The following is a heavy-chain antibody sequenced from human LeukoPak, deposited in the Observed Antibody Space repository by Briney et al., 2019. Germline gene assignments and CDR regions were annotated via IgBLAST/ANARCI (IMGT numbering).Heavy chain of an antibody. CDR2: IKDDDSDT. CDR1: GFTFSSYW. J-gene: IGHJ4*01. Sequence: GGSLRLSCAASGFTFSSYWMHWVRQAPGKGLVWVARIKDDDSDTDYADSVRGRFTISRDNTKNTLYLQMNNLRAEDTAVYFCTTIRPDYSGHGTLVTVSS. V-gene: IGHV3-74*01. CDR3: TTIRPDY. D-gene: IGHD6-6*01.